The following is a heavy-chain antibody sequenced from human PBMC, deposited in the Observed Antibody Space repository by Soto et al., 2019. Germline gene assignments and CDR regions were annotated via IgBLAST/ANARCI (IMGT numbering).Heavy chain of an antibody. CDR1: GFIFSNYK. J-gene: IGHJ6*02. Sequence: GGSLRLSCAASGFIFSNYKMNWIRQAPGEGLEWVSSISSASSYIYYADSVKGRFTISRDNAKNSLYLHMNSLRAEDTAVYYCARDVSGSAPYYYYYSMDVWGQGTTVTVSS. D-gene: IGHD1-26*01. CDR3: ARDVSGSAPYYYYYSMDV. V-gene: IGHV3-21*06. CDR2: ISSASSYI.